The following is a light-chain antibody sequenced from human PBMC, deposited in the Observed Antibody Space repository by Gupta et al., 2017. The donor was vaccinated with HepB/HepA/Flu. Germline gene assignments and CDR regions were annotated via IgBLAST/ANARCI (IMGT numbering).Light chain of an antibody. CDR2: EVS. Sequence: QSALTQPASVSGSPGQSITISCTGPSSDVGSYNLVSWYQQQPGKAPKLMIYEVSRGPSGVSNRFSGSKSGNTASLTISGLQAEDEADYYCCSYAGSSTVVFGGGTKLTVL. CDR1: SSDVGSYNL. J-gene: IGLJ2*01. CDR3: CSYAGSSTVV. V-gene: IGLV2-23*02.